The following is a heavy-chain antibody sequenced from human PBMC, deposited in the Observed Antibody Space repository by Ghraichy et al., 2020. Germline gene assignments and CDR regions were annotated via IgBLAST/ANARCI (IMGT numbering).Heavy chain of an antibody. V-gene: IGHV4-34*01. CDR1: GGSFSGYY. Sequence: SETLSLTCAVYGGSFSGYYWSWIRQPPGKGLEWIGEINHSGSTNYHPSLKSRVTISVDTSKNQFSLKLSSVTAADTAVYYCARGGYDPLDYWGQGTLVTVSS. J-gene: IGHJ4*02. CDR3: ARGGYDPLDY. CDR2: INHSGST. D-gene: IGHD5-12*01.